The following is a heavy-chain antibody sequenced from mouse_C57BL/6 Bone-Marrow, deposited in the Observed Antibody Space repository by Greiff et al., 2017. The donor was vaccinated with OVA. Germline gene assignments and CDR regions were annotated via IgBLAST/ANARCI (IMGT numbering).Heavy chain of an antibody. CDR1: GFTFSDYG. D-gene: IGHD1-1*01. J-gene: IGHJ4*01. CDR3: ARHRYYYGSSDYAMDY. CDR2: ISNLAYSI. V-gene: IGHV5-15*01. Sequence: DVKLVESGGGLVQPGGSLKLSCAASGFTFSDYGMAWVRQAPRKGPEWVAFISNLAYSIYYADTVTGRFTISRENAKNTLYLEMSSLRAEDTAMYYCARHRYYYGSSDYAMDYWGQGTSVTVSS.